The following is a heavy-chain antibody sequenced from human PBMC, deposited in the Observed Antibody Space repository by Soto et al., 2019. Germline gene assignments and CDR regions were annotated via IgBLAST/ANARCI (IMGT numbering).Heavy chain of an antibody. V-gene: IGHV3-72*01. CDR2: SRNKANSYTT. CDR3: MVVTTPRTEDATDI. J-gene: IGHJ3*02. CDR1: GFTFSDHY. Sequence: PGGSLRLSCAASGFTFSDHYMDWVRQAPGKGLEWVGRSRNKANSYTTAYAASVKGRFTISRDDPKNSVYLQMNTLKTDDTAVYYCMVVTTPRTEDATDIWGQGTMVTVSS. D-gene: IGHD2-21*02.